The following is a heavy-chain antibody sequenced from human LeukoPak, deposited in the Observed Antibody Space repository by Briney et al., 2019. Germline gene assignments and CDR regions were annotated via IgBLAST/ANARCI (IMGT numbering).Heavy chain of an antibody. CDR3: ARAYDFWSGYSPRFDY. CDR2: ISAYNGNT. CDR1: GYTFTSYG. V-gene: IGHV1-18*01. J-gene: IGHJ4*02. D-gene: IGHD3-3*01. Sequence: ASVKVSCKASGYTFTSYGISRVRQAPGQGLEWMGWISAYNGNTNYAQKLQGRVTMTTDTPTSTAYMELRSLRSDDTAVYYCARAYDFWSGYSPRFDYWGQGTLVTVSS.